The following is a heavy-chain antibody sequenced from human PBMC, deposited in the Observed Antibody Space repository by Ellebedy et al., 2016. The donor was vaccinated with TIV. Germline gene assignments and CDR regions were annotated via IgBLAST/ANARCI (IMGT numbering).Heavy chain of an antibody. CDR2: INPNSGGP. J-gene: IGHJ6*02. CDR3: ARDRPNYYDSGGYYYYYYFGMDV. D-gene: IGHD3-22*01. V-gene: IGHV1-2*02. CDR1: GYTFIDYY. Sequence: AASVKVSCKASGYTFIDYYIHWVRQAPGQGLDWMGWINPNSGGPIYAPRFQGRVTMARDMSINPAYMELGSLTSDDTAVYYCARDRPNYYDSGGYYYYYYFGMDVWGQGTTVTVSS.